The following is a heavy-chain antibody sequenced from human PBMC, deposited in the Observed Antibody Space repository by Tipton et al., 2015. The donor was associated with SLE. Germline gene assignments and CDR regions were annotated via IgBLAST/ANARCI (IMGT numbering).Heavy chain of an antibody. J-gene: IGHJ3*02. D-gene: IGHD3-3*01. Sequence: SLRLSCAASGFTFSSYAMHWVRQAPGKGLGWVAVISYDGSNKYYADSVKGRFTISRDNSKNTLYLQMNSLRAEDTAVYYCARESEQEAPFHIWGQGTMVTVSS. CDR2: ISYDGSNK. CDR1: GFTFSSYA. V-gene: IGHV3-30-3*01. CDR3: ARESEQEAPFHI.